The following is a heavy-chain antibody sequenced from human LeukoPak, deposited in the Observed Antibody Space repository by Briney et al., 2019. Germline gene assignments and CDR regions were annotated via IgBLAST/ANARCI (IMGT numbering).Heavy chain of an antibody. CDR1: GFTFSSHW. CDR2: IKPDGSGK. CDR3: VRGSSGTVVRGVSWAWFDP. Sequence: GGSLRLSCAASGFTFSSHWMTWVRQAPGKGLEWVANIKPDGSGKYFVDSVRGRFTIPRDNVKNSLYLQMNSLRAEDTAVYYCVRGSSGTVVRGVSWAWFDPWGQGTLVTVSS. J-gene: IGHJ5*02. V-gene: IGHV3-7*03. D-gene: IGHD3-10*01.